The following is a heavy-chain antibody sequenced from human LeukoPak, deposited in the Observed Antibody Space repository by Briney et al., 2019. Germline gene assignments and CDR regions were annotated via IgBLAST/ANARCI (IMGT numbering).Heavy chain of an antibody. CDR1: GFTFSSYA. V-gene: IGHV3-30-3*02. D-gene: IGHD6-6*01. CDR3: AKKGSSSIGGKGG. CDR2: ISYDGSNK. J-gene: IGHJ4*02. Sequence: GGSLRLSCAASGFTFSSYAMHWARQAPGKGLEWVAVISYDGSNKYYADSVKGRFTISRDNSKNTLYLQMNSLRAEDTAVYYCAKKGSSSIGGKGGWGQGTLVTVSS.